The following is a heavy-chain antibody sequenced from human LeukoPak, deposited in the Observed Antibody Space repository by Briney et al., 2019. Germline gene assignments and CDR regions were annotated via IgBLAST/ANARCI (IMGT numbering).Heavy chain of an antibody. CDR2: INHSGST. CDR3: ARGPSCYSRRGSRRSPYNWFDP. Sequence: SETLSLTCAVYGGSFSGYYWSWIRQPPGKGLEWIGEINHSGSTNYNPSLKSRVTISVDTSKNQFSLKLSSVTAADTAVYYCARGPSCYSRRGSRRSPYNWFDPWGQGTLVTVSS. V-gene: IGHV4-34*01. D-gene: IGHD2-15*01. CDR1: GGSFSGYY. J-gene: IGHJ5*02.